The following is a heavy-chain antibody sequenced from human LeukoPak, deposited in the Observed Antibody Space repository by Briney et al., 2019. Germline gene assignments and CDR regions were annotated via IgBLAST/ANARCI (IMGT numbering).Heavy chain of an antibody. D-gene: IGHD1-26*01. V-gene: IGHV1-2*02. J-gene: IGHJ3*02. CDR1: GYTCTRYY. CDR2: ISPDIDGR. Sequence: SSVKVSCKASGYTCTRYYMHWGRQAPRHGLEWMGWISPDIDGRDYAQKFQGRVTMTRDTSISTAYMELSRLRSDDTAVYYGARVGYGGSDYDAFDIWGQGTMVTVSS. CDR3: ARVGYGGSDYDAFDI.